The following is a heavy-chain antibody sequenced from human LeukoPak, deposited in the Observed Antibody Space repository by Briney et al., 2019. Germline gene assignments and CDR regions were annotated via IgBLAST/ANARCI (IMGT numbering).Heavy chain of an antibody. CDR2: INHSGST. V-gene: IGHV4-34*01. CDR3: ARDRGGYCSGGSCYGLFDP. J-gene: IGHJ5*02. Sequence: SETLSLTCAVYGGSFSGYYWSGIRQPPGKGLEWIGEINHSGSTNYNPSLKSRVTISVDTSKNQFSLKLSSVTAADTAVYYCARDRGGYCSGGSCYGLFDPWGQGTLVTVSS. D-gene: IGHD2-15*01. CDR1: GGSFSGYY.